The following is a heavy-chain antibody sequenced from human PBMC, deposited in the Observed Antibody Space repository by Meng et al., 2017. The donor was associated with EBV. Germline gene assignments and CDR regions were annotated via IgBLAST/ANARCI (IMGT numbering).Heavy chain of an antibody. J-gene: IGHJ4*02. Sequence: TLKTACPNPLQPTQTPRLSFTFSGFQLSTRGVGVGWIRQPPGKALEWLALIYWDDDKRYSPSLKSMLTITKDTSKNQVVLTMTNMDPVDAATYYCAHIIAARPFDYWGQGTLVTVSS. CDR3: AHIIAARPFDY. CDR1: GFQLSTRGVG. D-gene: IGHD6-6*01. V-gene: IGHV2-5*02. CDR2: IYWDDDK.